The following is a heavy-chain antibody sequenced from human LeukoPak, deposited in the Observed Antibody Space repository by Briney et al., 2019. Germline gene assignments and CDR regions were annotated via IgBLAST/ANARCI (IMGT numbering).Heavy chain of an antibody. Sequence: SETLSLTCTVSGGSISSYYWSWIRQPPGKGLEWIGYIYYSGSTNYNPSLKSRVTISVDTSKNQFSLKLSSVTAAGTAVYYCARLDGYSGYGLDYWGQGTLVTVSS. D-gene: IGHD5-12*01. CDR3: ARLDGYSGYGLDY. V-gene: IGHV4-59*08. CDR1: GGSISSYY. CDR2: IYYSGST. J-gene: IGHJ4*02.